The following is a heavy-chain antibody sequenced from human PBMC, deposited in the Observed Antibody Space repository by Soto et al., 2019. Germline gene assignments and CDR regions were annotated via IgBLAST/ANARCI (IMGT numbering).Heavy chain of an antibody. J-gene: IGHJ4*02. CDR2: IFLSGST. V-gene: IGHV4-61*01. CDR3: ARDPGYGGRYDS. CDR1: GDSVSSGSYS. D-gene: IGHD4-17*01. Sequence: PSETLSLTCTVSGDSVSSGSYSWTWIRQPPGKGLEWIGYIFLSGSTNYNPSLKSRVSISVDTSKNQFSLKLSSVTAADTAVYYCARDPGYGGRYDSWGQGTLVTVSS.